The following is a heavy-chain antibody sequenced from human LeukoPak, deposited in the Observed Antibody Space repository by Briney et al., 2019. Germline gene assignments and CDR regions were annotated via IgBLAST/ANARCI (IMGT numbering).Heavy chain of an antibody. Sequence: GGSLRLSCAASGISFRDYAMSWVRQAPARGPEWVSSLRGNDETFYADSVKGRFTLSRDDSRNTVYLQLNNLRVEDTAIYYCARASWVSDPDAVRWGQGTQVTVSS. J-gene: IGHJ4*02. CDR3: ARASWVSDPDAVR. CDR2: LRGNDET. V-gene: IGHV3-23*01. D-gene: IGHD3-10*01. CDR1: GISFRDYA.